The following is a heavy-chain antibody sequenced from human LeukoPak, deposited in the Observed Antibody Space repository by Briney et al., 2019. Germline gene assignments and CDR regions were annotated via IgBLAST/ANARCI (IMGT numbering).Heavy chain of an antibody. D-gene: IGHD1-14*01. CDR1: DCSIIPYY. V-gene: IGHV4-4*07. J-gene: IGHJ5*02. CDR3: AKLSPNRWFDP. Sequence: SETLSLTCTVSDCSIIPYYWSWIRQPAGKGLEWIGRIYPSGSTTYNPSLKSRVTMSVDTSKNQFSLRLTSVTAADTAVYYCAKLSPNRWFDPWGQGILVTVSS. CDR2: IYPSGST.